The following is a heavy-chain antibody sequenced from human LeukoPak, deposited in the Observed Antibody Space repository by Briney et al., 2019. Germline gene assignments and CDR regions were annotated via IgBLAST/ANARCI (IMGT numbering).Heavy chain of an antibody. D-gene: IGHD3-10*01. CDR2: FSGSGGST. V-gene: IGHV3-23*01. Sequence: GGSLRLSCAASGFTFSNYAMSWVRQAPGKGLEWVSTFSGSGGSTYYADSVKGRFIISRDNSKNTLYLQANSLRAEDTAVYYCARRRGVTFGDFDYWGQGTLVTVSS. CDR3: ARRRGVTFGDFDY. J-gene: IGHJ4*02. CDR1: GFTFSNYA.